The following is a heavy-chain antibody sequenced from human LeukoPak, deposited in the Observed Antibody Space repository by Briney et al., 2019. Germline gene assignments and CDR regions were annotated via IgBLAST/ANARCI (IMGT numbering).Heavy chain of an antibody. V-gene: IGHV5-51*01. CDR1: GYSFTSYW. CDR3: ARSPMGWGYGMDV. J-gene: IGHJ6*02. Sequence: GESLKISCEGSGYSFTSYWIGWVRQMPGKGLEWMGIIYPGDSDTRYSPSFHGQVTISVDKSISTAYLQWSSLKASDTAKYYCARSPMGWGYGMDVWGQGTTVTVSS. CDR2: IYPGDSDT. D-gene: IGHD3-10*01.